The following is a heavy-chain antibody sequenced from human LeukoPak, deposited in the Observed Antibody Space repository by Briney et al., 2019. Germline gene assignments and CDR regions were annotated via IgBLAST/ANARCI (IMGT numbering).Heavy chain of an antibody. J-gene: IGHJ4*02. CDR3: ARVKTAGDFWSGYQYYFDY. Sequence: KPGGSLRLSCGASGFTFSSYSMNWVRQAPGKGREWVSSISSSSSYIYYADSVKGRFTISRDNAKNSLYLQMNSLRAEDTAVYYCARVKTAGDFWSGYQYYFDYWGQGTLVTLSS. CDR1: GFTFSSYS. V-gene: IGHV3-21*01. CDR2: ISSSSSYI. D-gene: IGHD3-3*01.